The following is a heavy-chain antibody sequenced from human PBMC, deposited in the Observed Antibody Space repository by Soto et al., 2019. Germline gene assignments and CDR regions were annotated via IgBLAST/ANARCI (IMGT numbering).Heavy chain of an antibody. J-gene: IGHJ5*01. D-gene: IGHD6-13*01. CDR1: GYSFTSYW. Sequence: PWVCRKISCKGSGYSFTSYWIGWVRQMPGKGLGWVGIIYPGDSDTRYSPSFQGQVTISADKSISTAYLQWSSLKASYTAMYYGARLSSSWHTQLTWHNWFEPRGQESLVTISS. CDR3: ARLSSSWHTQLTWHNWFEP. V-gene: IGHV5-51*01. CDR2: IYPGDSDT.